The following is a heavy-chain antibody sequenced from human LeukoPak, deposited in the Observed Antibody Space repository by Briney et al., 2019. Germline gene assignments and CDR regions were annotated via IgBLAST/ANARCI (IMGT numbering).Heavy chain of an antibody. CDR1: GGSFSGYY. Sequence: SETLSLTCAVYGGSFSGYYWSWIRQPPGKGLEWIGNIYYSGSTYYNPSLKSRVTISVDTSKNQFSLKLSSVTAADTAVYFCARRGQIVATIGDAFDIWGQGTVVTVSS. CDR3: ARRGQIVATIGDAFDI. D-gene: IGHD5-12*01. CDR2: IYYSGST. J-gene: IGHJ3*02. V-gene: IGHV4-34*01.